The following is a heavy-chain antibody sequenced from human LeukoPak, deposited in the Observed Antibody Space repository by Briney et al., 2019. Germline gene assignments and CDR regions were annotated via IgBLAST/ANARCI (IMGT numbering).Heavy chain of an antibody. CDR3: ARVKSATSYWYFDL. CDR1: GGSISSGGYY. J-gene: IGHJ2*01. D-gene: IGHD5-12*01. Sequence: SETLSLTCTVSGGSISSGGYYWSWIRQHPGKGLEWIGYIYYSGSTYYNPSLKSRVTISVDTSKNQFSLKLSSVTAADTAVYYCARVKSATSYWYFDLWGRGTLVTVSS. V-gene: IGHV4-31*03. CDR2: IYYSGST.